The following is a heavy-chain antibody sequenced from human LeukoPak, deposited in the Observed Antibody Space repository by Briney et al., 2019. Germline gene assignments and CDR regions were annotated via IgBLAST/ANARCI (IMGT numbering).Heavy chain of an antibody. CDR3: AKDRYPKSYGDYDY. D-gene: IGHD4-17*01. Sequence: ASVKVSCKASGYTFTSYGISWVRQAPGQGLEWMGWISAYNGNTNYAQKLQGRVTMTTDTSTSTAYMELRSLRAEDTAVYYCAKDRYPKSYGDYDYWGQGTLVTVSS. J-gene: IGHJ4*02. CDR1: GYTFTSYG. CDR2: ISAYNGNT. V-gene: IGHV1-18*01.